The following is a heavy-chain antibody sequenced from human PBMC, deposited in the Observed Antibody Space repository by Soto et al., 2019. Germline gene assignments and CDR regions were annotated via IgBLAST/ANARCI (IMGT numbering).Heavy chain of an antibody. V-gene: IGHV1-18*01. CDR2: ISAYNGNT. D-gene: IGHD6-19*01. Sequence: ASVKVSCKASGYTFTSYGISWVRQAPGQGLEWMGWISAYNGNTNYAQKLQGRVTITRDTSASTAYMELSSLRSEDTAVYYCARVSAYSSGRDWGQGTLVTVSS. CDR3: ARVSAYSSGRD. CDR1: GYTFTSYG. J-gene: IGHJ4*02.